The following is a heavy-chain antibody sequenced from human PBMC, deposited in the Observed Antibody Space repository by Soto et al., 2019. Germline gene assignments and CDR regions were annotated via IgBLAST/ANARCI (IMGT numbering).Heavy chain of an antibody. V-gene: IGHV3-30*09. Sequence: QVQLVESGGGVVQPGRSLRLSCAASGFTFSSYAMHWVRQATGKGLEWVAVISYDGSNKYYAASVKGRFAISRDNSKNTLYLQMNSLRAEDTAVYYCSRLEGYDFWSGYWVYWGQGTLVTVSS. J-gene: IGHJ4*02. CDR3: SRLEGYDFWSGYWVY. CDR1: GFTFSSYA. CDR2: ISYDGSNK. D-gene: IGHD3-3*01.